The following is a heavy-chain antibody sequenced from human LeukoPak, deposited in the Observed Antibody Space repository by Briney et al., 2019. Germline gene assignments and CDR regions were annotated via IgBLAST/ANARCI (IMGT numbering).Heavy chain of an antibody. J-gene: IGHJ4*02. V-gene: IGHV4-4*07. CDR3: ARAVAGTGSYYFDY. CDR1: GDSISSNY. Sequence: SETLSLTCTVSGDSISSNYWSWIRQPAGKGLEWIGRIYTTGSTNYNPSLRSRVSMSVDTSKNQFSLNLSSVTAADTAVYYCARAVAGTGSYYFDYWGQGTLVTVSS. CDR2: IYTTGST. D-gene: IGHD6-19*01.